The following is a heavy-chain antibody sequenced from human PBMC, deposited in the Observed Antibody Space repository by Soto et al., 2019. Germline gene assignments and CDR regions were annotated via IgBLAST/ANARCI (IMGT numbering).Heavy chain of an antibody. Sequence: PGGSLRLSCAASGFTFSSYSMNWVRQAPGKGLEWVSYISSSSSTIYYADSVKGRFTISRDNAKNSLYLQMNSLRAEDTAVYYCAGGSGSYYHHYYYYMDVWGKGTTVTVSS. V-gene: IGHV3-48*01. D-gene: IGHD3-10*01. CDR1: GFTFSSYS. CDR3: AGGSGSYYHHYYYYMDV. CDR2: ISSSSSTI. J-gene: IGHJ6*03.